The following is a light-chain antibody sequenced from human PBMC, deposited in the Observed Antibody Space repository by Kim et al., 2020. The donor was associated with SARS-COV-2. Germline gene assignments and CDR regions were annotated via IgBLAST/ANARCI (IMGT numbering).Light chain of an antibody. CDR1: SSDVGSYDF. CDR3: NSFTSSSTYV. Sequence: GQSITISCTGTSSDVGSYDFVSWYQQYPGKAPKLIIFDVSQRPSGVSNRFSGSKSGNTASLTISGLQAEDEADYYCNSFTSSSTYVSATGTKVTVL. CDR2: DVS. V-gene: IGLV2-14*03. J-gene: IGLJ1*01.